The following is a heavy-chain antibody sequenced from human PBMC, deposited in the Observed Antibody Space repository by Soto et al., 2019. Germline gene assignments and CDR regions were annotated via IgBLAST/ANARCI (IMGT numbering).Heavy chain of an antibody. D-gene: IGHD3-10*01. J-gene: IGHJ4*02. CDR3: AKPRDPGYYFDY. CDR2: ISYDGSHK. V-gene: IGHV3-30*18. CDR1: GFTFTTYA. Sequence: QVQLEESGGGVVQPGRSLRLSCAASGFTFTTYAIHWVRQAPGKGLEWVAVISYDGSHKYFADSVKGRFTISRDNSKNTVYLQMNSLTAEDTAVYYCAKPRDPGYYFDYWGQGALVTVSS.